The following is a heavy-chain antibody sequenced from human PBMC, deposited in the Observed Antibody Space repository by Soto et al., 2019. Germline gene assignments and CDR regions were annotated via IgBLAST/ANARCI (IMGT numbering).Heavy chain of an antibody. CDR1: GFTFSSYA. CDR3: AKDVRQRWLQQTFDY. D-gene: IGHD3-10*02. Sequence: GGSLRLSCAASGFTFSSYAMSWVRQAPGKGLEWVSAISGSGGSTYYADSVKGRFTISRDNSKNTLYLQMNSLRAEDTAVYYCAKDVRQRWLQQTFDYWGQGTLVTVSS. V-gene: IGHV3-23*01. J-gene: IGHJ4*02. CDR2: ISGSGGST.